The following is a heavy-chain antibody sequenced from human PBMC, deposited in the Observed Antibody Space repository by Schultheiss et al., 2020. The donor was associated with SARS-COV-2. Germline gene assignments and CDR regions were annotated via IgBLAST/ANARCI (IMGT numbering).Heavy chain of an antibody. D-gene: IGHD6-13*01. CDR3: ASSLKGRAAGGGFDY. V-gene: IGHV3-30-3*01. J-gene: IGHJ4*02. Sequence: GGSLRLSCAASGFTFSRYAMHWVRQAPGKGLEWVAVISYDGSNKYYADSVKGRFTISRDNSKNTLYLQMNSLRAEDTAVYYCASSLKGRAAGGGFDYWGQGTLVTVSS. CDR2: ISYDGSNK. CDR1: GFTFSRYA.